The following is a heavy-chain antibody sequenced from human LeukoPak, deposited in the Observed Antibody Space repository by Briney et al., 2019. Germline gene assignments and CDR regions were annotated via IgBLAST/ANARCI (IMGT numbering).Heavy chain of an antibody. J-gene: IGHJ4*02. V-gene: IGHV4-34*01. Sequence: SETLSLTCAVYGGSFSGYYWSWLRQPPGKGLEWIGEINHSGSANYNPSLKSRVTISVDTSKNQFSLKLSSVTAADTAVYYCARGPYCSSTSCALFDYWGQGTLVTVSS. CDR2: INHSGSA. CDR3: ARGPYCSSTSCALFDY. CDR1: GGSFSGYY. D-gene: IGHD2-2*01.